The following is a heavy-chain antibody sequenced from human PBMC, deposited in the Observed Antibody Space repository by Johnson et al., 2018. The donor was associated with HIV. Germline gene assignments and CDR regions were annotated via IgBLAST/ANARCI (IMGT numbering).Heavy chain of an antibody. D-gene: IGHD6-19*01. CDR3: AKRVSGWNFGVDAFDI. CDR1: GFTFRRYG. V-gene: IGHV3-30*02. J-gene: IGHJ3*02. Sequence: QVQLVESGGGVVQPGGSLRLSCVASGFTFRRYGMHWVRQAPGKGLEWVAFIPHAGSNDYYADSVKGRFHISRDNSENTLYLQMNSLRAEDTAVFYCAKRVSGWNFGVDAFDIWGQGTMVTVSS. CDR2: IPHAGSND.